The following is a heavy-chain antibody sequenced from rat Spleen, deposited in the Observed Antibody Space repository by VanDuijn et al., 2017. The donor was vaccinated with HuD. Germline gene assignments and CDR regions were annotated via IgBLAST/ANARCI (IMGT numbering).Heavy chain of an antibody. D-gene: IGHD1-11*01. V-gene: IGHV6-8*01. CDR3: TEGKH. J-gene: IGHJ2*01. CDR1: GFTFNNAW. Sequence: EVQLVETGGSLVQPGKSLKLTCATSGFTFNNAWMHWIRQSPEKQLEWVAQITARSNNYATYYAESVKGRFTISRDDSKSSIYLQMNSLKEEDTAIYYCTEGKHWGQGVMVTVSS. CDR2: ITARSNNYAT.